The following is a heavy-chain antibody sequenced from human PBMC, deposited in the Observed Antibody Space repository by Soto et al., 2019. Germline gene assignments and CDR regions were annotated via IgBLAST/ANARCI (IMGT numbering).Heavy chain of an antibody. Sequence: QVQLVESGGGVVQPGRSLRLSCAASGFTFSSYAMHWVRQAPGKGLEWVAVISYDGSNKYYADPVKGRFTISRDNSKNTLYLQMNSLRAEDTAVYYCARDRRRIAPNPSNNDYGMDVWGQGTTVTVSS. CDR1: GFTFSSYA. J-gene: IGHJ6*02. V-gene: IGHV3-30-3*01. CDR2: ISYDGSNK. D-gene: IGHD6-13*01. CDR3: ARDRRRIAPNPSNNDYGMDV.